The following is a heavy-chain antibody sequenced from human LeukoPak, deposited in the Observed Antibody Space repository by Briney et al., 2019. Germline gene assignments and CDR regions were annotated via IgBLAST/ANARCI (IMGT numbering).Heavy chain of an antibody. D-gene: IGHD2-15*01. CDR1: GGSISSYS. V-gene: IGHV4-59*01. CDR2: IYYSGST. Sequence: SETLSLTCTVSGGSISSYSWSWIRQPPGKGLEWIGYIYYSGSTRSNPSLRSRLTISGDTSKNQFSLRLSSVTAADAAMYDCARYSGGAAGGSGMGYGFDIWGQGTMVTVSS. J-gene: IGHJ3*02. CDR3: ARYSGGAAGGSGMGYGFDI.